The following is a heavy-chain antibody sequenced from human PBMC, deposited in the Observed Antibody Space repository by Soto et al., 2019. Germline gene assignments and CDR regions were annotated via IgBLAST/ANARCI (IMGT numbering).Heavy chain of an antibody. CDR2: ISGSGGST. D-gene: IGHD6-19*01. CDR1: GFTFSSYA. J-gene: IGHJ4*02. V-gene: IGHV3-23*01. Sequence: PGGSLRLSCAASGFTFSSYAMSWVRQAPGKGLEWVSAISGSGGSTYYADSVKGRFTISRDNSKNTLYLQMNSLRAEDKAVYYCANQGRYSSGWYYFDYWGQGTLVTVYS. CDR3: ANQGRYSSGWYYFDY.